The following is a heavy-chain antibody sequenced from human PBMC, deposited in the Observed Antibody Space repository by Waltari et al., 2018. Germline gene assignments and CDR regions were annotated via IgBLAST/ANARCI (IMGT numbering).Heavy chain of an antibody. CDR2: ISPIFCQA. Sequence: QVQLVQSGAEVKKPGSSVKVSCKASGGTFSSYAISWVRQAPGQWLDWMGRISPIFCQANYAQKFQGRVTITADKSTSTAYMELSSLRSEDTAVYYCARGAYNWNYYYYYMDVWGKGTTVTISS. CDR1: GGTFSSYA. J-gene: IGHJ6*03. CDR3: ARGAYNWNYYYYYMDV. V-gene: IGHV1-69*04. D-gene: IGHD1-20*01.